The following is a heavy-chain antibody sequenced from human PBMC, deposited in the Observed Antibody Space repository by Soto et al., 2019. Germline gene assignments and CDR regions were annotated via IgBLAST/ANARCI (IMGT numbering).Heavy chain of an antibody. Sequence: SETLSLTCTVSGGSISSGGYYWSWIRQHPGKGLEWIGYIYYSGSTYYNPSLKSRVTISVDTPKNQFSLKLSSVTAADTAVYYCARGNHYYDSSGYYSYYYYGMDVWGQGTTVTVSS. CDR3: ARGNHYYDSSGYYSYYYYGMDV. CDR2: IYYSGST. V-gene: IGHV4-31*03. CDR1: GGSISSGGYY. J-gene: IGHJ6*02. D-gene: IGHD3-22*01.